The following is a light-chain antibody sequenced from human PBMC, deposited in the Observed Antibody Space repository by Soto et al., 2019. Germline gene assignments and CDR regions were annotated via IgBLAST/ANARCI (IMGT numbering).Light chain of an antibody. CDR2: GAS. CDR1: QSLSSSY. V-gene: IGKV3-20*01. J-gene: IGKJ3*01. Sequence: EIVLTQSPGTLSLSPGEGATLSCRASQSLSSSYLAWYQQKPCQAPRLLIYGASDRATGIPDRCSGSGSGTDFTLTISRLDPEDFAVYYCQQYGSSPLFTFGPGTKVDIK. CDR3: QQYGSSPLFT.